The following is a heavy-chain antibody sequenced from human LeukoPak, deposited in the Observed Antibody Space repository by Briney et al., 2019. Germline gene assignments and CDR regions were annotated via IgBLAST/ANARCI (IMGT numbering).Heavy chain of an antibody. Sequence: ASVKVSCKSSGYTFTGYFVHWVRQAPGQGLEWMGWINPNSGGTNYAQKLQGRVTMTTDTSTSTAYMELRSLRSDDTAVYYCARKGEPKSSNLYYYYGMDVWGQGTTVTVSS. J-gene: IGHJ6*02. CDR1: GYTFTGYF. CDR3: ARKGEPKSSNLYYYYGMDV. D-gene: IGHD1-14*01. CDR2: INPNSGGT. V-gene: IGHV1-2*02.